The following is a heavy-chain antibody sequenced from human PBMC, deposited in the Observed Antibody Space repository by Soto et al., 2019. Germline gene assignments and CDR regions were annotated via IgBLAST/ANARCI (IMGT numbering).Heavy chain of an antibody. CDR1: AGSNRSSSYD. CDR3: ARLGVDSSSSGRLYGTAG. V-gene: IGHV4-39*01. J-gene: IGHJ6*02. CDR2: IYYSGRT. Sequence: QLQQQESVPGLVKPSETLSLTCTVAAGSNRSSSYDWAWISQPPGKALEWIRIIYYSGRTYYNPSLKSRVALSVDTAKTPFSRELRSVTDADTAVYYCARLGVDSSSSGRLYGTAGWGQGTTITVSS. D-gene: IGHD6-6*01.